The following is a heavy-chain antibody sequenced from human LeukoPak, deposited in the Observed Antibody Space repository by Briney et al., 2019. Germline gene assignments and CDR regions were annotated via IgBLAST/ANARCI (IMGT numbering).Heavy chain of an antibody. J-gene: IGHJ4*02. CDR3: ARGLSAVDY. Sequence: PGRSLRLSCAASGFIFSSYAMHWVRQAPGKGLEWVAVISYDGSNKYYADSVKGRFTISRDNSKNTLYLQMNSLRAEDTAVYYCARGLSAVDYWGQGTLVTVSS. CDR1: GFIFSSYA. CDR2: ISYDGSNK. V-gene: IGHV3-30-3*01.